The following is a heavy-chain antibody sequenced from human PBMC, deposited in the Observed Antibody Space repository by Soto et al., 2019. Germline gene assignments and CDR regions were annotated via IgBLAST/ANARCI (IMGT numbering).Heavy chain of an antibody. J-gene: IGHJ5*02. D-gene: IGHD2-21*01. CDR1: GGSISSGGYS. Sequence: QLRLQESGSGLVKPSQTLPLTCAVSGGSISSGGYSWSWIRQPPVQGLEWIGYIYRSGSTYYNSSIKSRVTISVDRSKNHFSLKLSSVTAADTAVYYCATIPSPWGQGTLVTVSS. V-gene: IGHV4-30-2*01. CDR2: IYRSGST. CDR3: ATIPSP.